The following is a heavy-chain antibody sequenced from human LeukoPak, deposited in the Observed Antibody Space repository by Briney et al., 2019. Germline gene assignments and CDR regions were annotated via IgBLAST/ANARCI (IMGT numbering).Heavy chain of an antibody. CDR3: ARGGYCSSTSCYGPVWLPPQRRLGNWFDP. Sequence: SETLSLTCAVYGGSLSGYYWSWIRQPPGKGLEWIGEINHSGSTNYNPSLKSRVTISVDTSKNQFSLKLSSVTAADTAVYYCARGGYCSSTSCYGPVWLPPQRRLGNWFDPWGQGTLVTVSS. V-gene: IGHV4-34*01. CDR1: GGSLSGYY. D-gene: IGHD2-2*01. J-gene: IGHJ5*02. CDR2: INHSGST.